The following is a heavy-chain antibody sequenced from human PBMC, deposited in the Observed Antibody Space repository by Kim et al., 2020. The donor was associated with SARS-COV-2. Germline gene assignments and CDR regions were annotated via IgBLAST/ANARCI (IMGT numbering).Heavy chain of an antibody. Sequence: GGSLRLSCAASGFTVSSYDMHWVRQATGKGLEWVSAIGTAGDTYYPGSVKGRFTISRENAKNSLYLQMNSLRAGDTAVYYCARERYGSGSYNANYYYYGMDVWGRETTVTVSS. CDR3: ARERYGSGSYNANYYYYGMDV. J-gene: IGHJ6*02. D-gene: IGHD3-10*01. CDR2: IGTAGDT. V-gene: IGHV3-13*04. CDR1: GFTVSSYD.